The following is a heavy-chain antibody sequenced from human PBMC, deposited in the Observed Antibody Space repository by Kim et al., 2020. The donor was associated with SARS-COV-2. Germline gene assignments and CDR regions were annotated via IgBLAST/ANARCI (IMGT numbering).Heavy chain of an antibody. CDR1: GFIFGDYA. J-gene: IGHJ4*02. CDR3: AREKYSYGSLDY. V-gene: IGHV3-9*01. Sequence: GGSLRLSCAASGFIFGDYAMHWVRQAPGKGLELVSTISWNSGGIGYADSVKGRFTISRDNAKNSLYLQMNSLRAEDTALYYCAREKYSYGSLDYWGQGTLVTVSS. CDR2: ISWNSGGI. D-gene: IGHD5-18*01.